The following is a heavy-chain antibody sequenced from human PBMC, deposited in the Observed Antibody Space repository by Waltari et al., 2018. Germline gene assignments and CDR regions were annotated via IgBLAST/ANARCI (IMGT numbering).Heavy chain of an antibody. Sequence: QVQLQQSGPGLVKPSQTLSLTCAISGDSVSSNSAAWNWIRQSPSRGLEWLGRTYYRSKWYNDYAVSVKSRITINPDTSKNQFSLKLSSVTAADTAVYYCARIYDSSGYYWGAFDYWGQGTLVTVSS. CDR2: TYYRSKWYN. V-gene: IGHV6-1*01. CDR1: GDSVSSNSAA. CDR3: ARIYDSSGYYWGAFDY. J-gene: IGHJ4*02. D-gene: IGHD3-22*01.